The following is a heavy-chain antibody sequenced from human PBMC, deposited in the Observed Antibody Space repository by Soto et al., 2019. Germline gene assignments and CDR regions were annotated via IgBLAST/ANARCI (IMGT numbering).Heavy chain of an antibody. J-gene: IGHJ4*02. CDR3: ATRRYTLYYPSFDY. D-gene: IGHD2-2*02. CDR2: INVGNGDT. V-gene: IGHV1-3*01. CDR1: EYTFTGRT. Sequence: QVELVQSGAEVKKPGASVKVSCQGSEYTFTGRTVHWVRQAPGQRPEWMGWINVGNGDTKYSHNFLGRVTITRDTSATTAYMELSSQRSEDTATYYCATRRYTLYYPSFDYWGQGTLVTVSS.